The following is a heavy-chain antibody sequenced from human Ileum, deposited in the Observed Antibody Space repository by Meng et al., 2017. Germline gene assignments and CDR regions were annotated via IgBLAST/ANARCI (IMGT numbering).Heavy chain of an antibody. CDR3: AKLTTN. D-gene: IGHD1-14*01. Sequence: GESLRLSCAASGFTFSSHTLSWVRQAPAKGLEWVSSISVSSSNTYYADSVKGRFTISRDNSKNTLYLQLNSLRAEDTAVYYCAKLTTNWGQGTLVTVSS. J-gene: IGHJ4*02. CDR1: GFTFSSHT. CDR2: ISVSSSNT. V-gene: IGHV3-23*01.